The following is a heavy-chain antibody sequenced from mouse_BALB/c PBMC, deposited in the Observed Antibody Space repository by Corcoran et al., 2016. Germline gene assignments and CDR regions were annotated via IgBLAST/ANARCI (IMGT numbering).Heavy chain of an antibody. D-gene: IGHD1-1*01. J-gene: IGHJ1*01. CDR2: INPYNGGT. Sequence: EVQLQQSGPELVKPGASMKISCKASGYSFTGYTMNWVKQSHGKNLEWIGLINPYNGGTSYNQKFKGKATLTVDKSSSTSYMELLSLTSEDSAVYYGARGYGSSYWYVDGWGAGTTVTVSS. V-gene: IGHV1-18*01. CDR3: ARGYGSSYWYVDG. CDR1: GYSFTGYT.